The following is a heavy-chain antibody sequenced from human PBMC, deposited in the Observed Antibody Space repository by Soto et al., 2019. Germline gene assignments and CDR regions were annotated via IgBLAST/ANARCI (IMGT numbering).Heavy chain of an antibody. V-gene: IGHV1-58*01. Sequence: SVKGSCKASGFTFTSSAVQWLLQVRGQRLEWIGWIVVGSGNTNYAQKFQERVTITRDMSTSTAYMELRSLRSDDTAVYYCAREGPYSSSRFDYWGQGTLVTVSS. CDR2: IVVGSGNT. CDR3: AREGPYSSSRFDY. CDR1: GFTFTSSA. J-gene: IGHJ4*02. D-gene: IGHD6-13*01.